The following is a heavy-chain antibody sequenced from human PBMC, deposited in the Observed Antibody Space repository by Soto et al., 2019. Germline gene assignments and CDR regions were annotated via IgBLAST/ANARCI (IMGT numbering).Heavy chain of an antibody. J-gene: IGHJ4*02. CDR3: ARTRNDGSFDY. V-gene: IGHV4-59*01. CDR2: SHYTGST. CDR1: GGSISSYY. D-gene: IGHD1-1*01. Sequence: SETLSLTCTVSGGSISSYYWSWIRQPPGKGLEWIGYSHYTGSTNYNPSLKSRVTISVDTSMNQFSLRLSSVTAADTAVYYCARTRNDGSFDYWGQGTLVTVSS.